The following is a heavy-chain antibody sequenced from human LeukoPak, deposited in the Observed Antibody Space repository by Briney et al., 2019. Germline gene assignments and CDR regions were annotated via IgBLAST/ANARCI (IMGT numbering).Heavy chain of an antibody. CDR3: ARDGIAAAGNWFDP. CDR1: GGSISSYY. Sequence: SETLSLTCTVSGGSISSYYWSWIRQPAGKGLEWIGRIYTSGSTNYNPSLKSRVTMSVDTSKNQFPLKLSSVTAADTAVYYCARDGIAAAGNWFDPWGQGTLVTVSS. V-gene: IGHV4-4*07. J-gene: IGHJ5*02. CDR2: IYTSGST. D-gene: IGHD6-13*01.